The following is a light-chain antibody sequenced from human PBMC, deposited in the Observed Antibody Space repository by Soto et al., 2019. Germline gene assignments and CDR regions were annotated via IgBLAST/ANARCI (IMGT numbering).Light chain of an antibody. J-gene: IGLJ3*02. CDR3: SSYTTSATLV. V-gene: IGLV2-14*01. Sequence: QSALTQLASVSGSPGQSITISCTGTSSDVGVYNYVSWYQQHPGKAPKLLIYEVSNRPSGVSNRFSGSKSGNTASLTISGLQSEDEADYYCSSYTTSATLVFGGGTKVTVL. CDR1: SSDVGVYNY. CDR2: EVS.